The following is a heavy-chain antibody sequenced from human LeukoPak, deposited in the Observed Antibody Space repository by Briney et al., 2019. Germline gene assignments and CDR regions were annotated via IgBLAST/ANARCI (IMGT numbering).Heavy chain of an antibody. Sequence: GGSLRLSCSASGFTFSSYTINWVRQAPGKGLEWVSSISSSSNYIYYADSMKGRITVSRDNAKNSLFLQMNSLRAEDAAVYYCARGVGATPAFFDYWGQGTLVTVSS. D-gene: IGHD1-26*01. CDR2: ISSSSNYI. V-gene: IGHV3-21*01. J-gene: IGHJ4*02. CDR1: GFTFSSYT. CDR3: ARGVGATPAFFDY.